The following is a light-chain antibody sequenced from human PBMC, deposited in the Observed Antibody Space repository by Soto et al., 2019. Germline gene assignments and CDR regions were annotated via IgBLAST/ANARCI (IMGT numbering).Light chain of an antibody. V-gene: IGKV3-11*01. CDR1: QCVSSF. Sequence: EIVWTHSPAPLSLSPGERATLSCRASQCVSSFLAWYQQKPGQAPRLLIYDTSTRATVVPARCSGSGSDTDCTLTISSLEPEDFAVYYCQQRSNWPLLTFGGGTKVEIK. CDR3: QQRSNWPLLT. CDR2: DTS. J-gene: IGKJ4*01.